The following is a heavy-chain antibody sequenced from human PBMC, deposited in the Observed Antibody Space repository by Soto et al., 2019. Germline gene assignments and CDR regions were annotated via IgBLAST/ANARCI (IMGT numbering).Heavy chain of an antibody. CDR3: AREDRDRETGLVPAAIDGMDV. V-gene: IGHV1-69*08. D-gene: IGHD2-2*01. J-gene: IGHJ6*02. Sequence: QVQLVQSGAEVKKPGSSVKVSCKASGGTFSRYSFTGLRQAPGHGLEWLGRSMPVFGIPTYEQEFQGRVTFTADESTSTAYMELTSLRSEDTAVYYCAREDRDRETGLVPAAIDGMDVWGQGTTVIVSS. CDR2: SMPVFGIP. CDR1: GGTFSRYS.